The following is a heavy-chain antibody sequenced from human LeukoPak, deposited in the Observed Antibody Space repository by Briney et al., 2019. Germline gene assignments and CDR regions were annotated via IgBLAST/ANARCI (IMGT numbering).Heavy chain of an antibody. CDR1: GGTFSSYA. Sequence: ASVKVSCKASGGTFSSYAISWVRQAPGHGLEWMGWINPNSGGTNYAQKLQGRVTMTTDTSTSTAYMELRSLRSDDTAVYYCARDSVSRAAAGTGHSDYWGQGTLVTVSS. CDR3: ARDSVSRAAAGTGHSDY. V-gene: IGHV1-18*01. D-gene: IGHD6-13*01. J-gene: IGHJ4*02. CDR2: INPNSGGT.